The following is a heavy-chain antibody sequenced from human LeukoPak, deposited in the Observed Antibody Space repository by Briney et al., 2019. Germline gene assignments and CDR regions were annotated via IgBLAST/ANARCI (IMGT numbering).Heavy chain of an antibody. CDR2: ISGGGSGTT. Sequence: GGSLRLSCVASGFTFSSYAMSWIRQAPEKGLEWVSVISGGGSGTTDYADSVKGRFTISRDNAKNSLYLQMNSLRAEDTAVYYCARRGDGYNLGPFDYWGQGTLVTVSS. V-gene: IGHV3-23*01. D-gene: IGHD5-24*01. CDR1: GFTFSSYA. CDR3: ARRGDGYNLGPFDY. J-gene: IGHJ4*02.